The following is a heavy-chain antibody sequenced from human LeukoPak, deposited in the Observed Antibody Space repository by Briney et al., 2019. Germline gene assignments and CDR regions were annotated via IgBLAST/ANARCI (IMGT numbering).Heavy chain of an antibody. CDR2: ITRNGGST. J-gene: IGHJ4*02. CDR1: GFTFGSYG. V-gene: IGHV3-64*01. CDR3: ASRSSGSYNY. D-gene: IGHD1-26*01. Sequence: PGGSLRLSCAASGFTFGSYGMHWVRQAPGKGLEYVSAITRNGGSTYYANPVKGRFTISRDNSKNTLFLQKGSLRAEDMAVYYCASRSSGSYNYWGQGTLVTVSS.